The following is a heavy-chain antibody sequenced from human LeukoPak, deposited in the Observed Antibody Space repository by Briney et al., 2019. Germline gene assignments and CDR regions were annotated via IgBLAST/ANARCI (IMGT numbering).Heavy chain of an antibody. CDR2: MNPNCSNT. CDR3: AREGIIAAADY. D-gene: IGHD6-13*01. J-gene: IGHJ4*02. Sequence: GLMNPNCSNTGYAQKFQGRVTINRNTTIRTTYIEMSSLRSEDTAVYYCAREGIIAAADYWGQGTLVTVSS. V-gene: IGHV1-8*03.